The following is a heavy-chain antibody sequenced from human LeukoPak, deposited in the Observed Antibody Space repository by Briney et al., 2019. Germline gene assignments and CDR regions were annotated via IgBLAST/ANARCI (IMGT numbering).Heavy chain of an antibody. CDR3: AGSVLRYFDAFDI. Sequence: WETLSLTCTVSGGSISSYYWSWIRQPPGKGLEWIGYIYYSGSTNYNPSLKSRVTISVDTSKNQFSLKLSSVTAADTAVYYCAGSVLRYFDAFDIWGQGTMVTVSS. J-gene: IGHJ3*02. V-gene: IGHV4-59*01. CDR2: IYYSGST. D-gene: IGHD3-9*01. CDR1: GGSISSYY.